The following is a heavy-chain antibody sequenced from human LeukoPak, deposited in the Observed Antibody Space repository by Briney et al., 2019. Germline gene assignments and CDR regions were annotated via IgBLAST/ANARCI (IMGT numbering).Heavy chain of an antibody. V-gene: IGHV3-30*04. CDR2: ISYDGSNK. CDR3: ARAGGGGRVY. CDR1: GFTFSSYA. D-gene: IGHD2-15*01. J-gene: IGHJ4*02. Sequence: GGSLRLSCAASGFTFSSYAMHWVRQAPGKGLEWVAVISYDGSNKYYADSVKGRFTISRDNAKNTLYLQMNSLRAEDTAVYYCARAGGGGRVYWGQGTLVTVSS.